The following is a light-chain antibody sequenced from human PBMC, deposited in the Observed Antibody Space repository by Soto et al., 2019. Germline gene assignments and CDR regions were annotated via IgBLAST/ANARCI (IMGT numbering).Light chain of an antibody. CDR1: QRMTNNF. Sequence: EIVLTQSPDTLSLSPGERVTLSCRASQRMTNNFLAWFQQKPGLAPRLLIHGASTRASGVPDRFTGGGSGTDFVLTISRVEPEDFAVYYSQQYGRSPFTFGQGTKLQIK. V-gene: IGKV3-20*01. CDR3: QQYGRSPFT. CDR2: GAS. J-gene: IGKJ2*01.